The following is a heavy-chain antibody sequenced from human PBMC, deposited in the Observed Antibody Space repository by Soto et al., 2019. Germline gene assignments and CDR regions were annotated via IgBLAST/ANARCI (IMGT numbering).Heavy chain of an antibody. V-gene: IGHV1-69*08. J-gene: IGHJ3*01. Sequence: QVQLVQSGAEVKKPGSSVKVSCKAPGGTFSTYTISWVRQAPGQGLEWMGRIIPIPDITDKAQKFQGRVTFSADKSTSTAYMELSSLRSEDTAVYYCARDRITTRGDAFDLWGQGTMVTVSS. CDR3: ARDRITTRGDAFDL. D-gene: IGHD3-3*01. CDR1: GGTFSTYT. CDR2: IIPIPDIT.